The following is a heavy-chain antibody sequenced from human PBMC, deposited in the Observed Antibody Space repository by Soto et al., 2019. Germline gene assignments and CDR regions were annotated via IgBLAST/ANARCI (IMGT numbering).Heavy chain of an antibody. Sequence: QLQLQESGPGLVEPSETLSLTCTVSGGSISDTNEYWGWIRQPPGKGLEGIASIHYDGRTYYTPSLKSRLTISADTSKNHFSLKLSSVTAADTAVYYCARTYFGSGSYSYWGQGTLVIVSS. D-gene: IGHD3-10*01. V-gene: IGHV4-39*02. CDR2: IHYDGRT. CDR1: GGSISDTNEY. CDR3: ARTYFGSGSYSY. J-gene: IGHJ1*01.